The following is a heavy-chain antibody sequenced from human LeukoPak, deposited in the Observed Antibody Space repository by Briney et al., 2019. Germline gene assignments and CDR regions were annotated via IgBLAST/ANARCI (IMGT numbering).Heavy chain of an antibody. Sequence: ASVKVSCKASGYTFTGYYMHWLRQAPGQGLEWMGWINPNSGGTNYAQKFQGRVTMTRDTSISTAYMELSRLRSDDTAVYYCARRTTEEYYDFWSGYSAGDYFDYWGQGTLVTVSS. J-gene: IGHJ4*02. CDR2: INPNSGGT. CDR3: ARRTTEEYYDFWSGYSAGDYFDY. CDR1: GYTFTGYY. V-gene: IGHV1-2*02. D-gene: IGHD3-3*01.